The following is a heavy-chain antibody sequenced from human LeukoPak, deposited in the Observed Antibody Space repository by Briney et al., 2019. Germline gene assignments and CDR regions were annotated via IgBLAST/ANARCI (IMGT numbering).Heavy chain of an antibody. D-gene: IGHD6-19*01. CDR1: GFTFSIYS. V-gene: IGHV3-21*01. CDR3: ASEQGGIAVAPGAFDI. CDR2: ISSSSSYI. Sequence: GGSLRLSCAASGFTFSIYSMNWVRQAPGKGLEWVSSISSSSSYIYYADSVKGRFTISRDNAKNSLYLQMNSLRAEDTAVYYCASEQGGIAVAPGAFDIWGQGTMVTVSS. J-gene: IGHJ3*02.